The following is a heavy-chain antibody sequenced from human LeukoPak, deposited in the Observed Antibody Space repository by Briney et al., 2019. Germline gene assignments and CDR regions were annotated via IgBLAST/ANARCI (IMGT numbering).Heavy chain of an antibody. CDR3: ARDWGMLSYYYYYYGMDV. CDR2: ISAYNGNT. J-gene: IGHJ6*02. D-gene: IGHD3-16*01. Sequence: ASVKVSCKASGYTFTSYGISWVRQAPGQGLEWMGWISAYNGNTNYAQKPQGRVTMTTDTSTSTAYMELRSLRSDDTAVYYCARDWGMLSYYYYYYGMDVWGQGTTVTVSS. CDR1: GYTFTSYG. V-gene: IGHV1-18*01.